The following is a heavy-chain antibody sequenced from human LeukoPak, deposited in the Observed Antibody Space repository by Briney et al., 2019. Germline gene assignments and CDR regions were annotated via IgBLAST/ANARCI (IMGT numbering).Heavy chain of an antibody. CDR1: GSTFSSYG. CDR2: ISYDGSNK. Sequence: GRSLRLSCAASGSTFSSYGMHWVRQAPGKGLEWVAVISYDGSNKYYADSVKGRFTISRDNSKNTLYLQMNSLRAEDTAVYYCAKGDFWSGYYYFDYWGQGTLVTVSS. CDR3: AKGDFWSGYYYFDY. V-gene: IGHV3-30*18. J-gene: IGHJ4*02. D-gene: IGHD3-3*01.